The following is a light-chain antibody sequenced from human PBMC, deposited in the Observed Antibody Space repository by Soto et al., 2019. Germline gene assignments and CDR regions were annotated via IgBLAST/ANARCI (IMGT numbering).Light chain of an antibody. V-gene: IGLV2-14*01. CDR3: SSYTSSRPYV. CDR2: EVS. J-gene: IGLJ1*01. Sequence: QSALTQPASVSGSPGQSITISCTGTSSDVGDYNYVSWYQQPPGKAPKLMIYEVSTRPSGVSNRFTGSKSGNTASLTISGLQAEDEADYYCSSYTSSRPYVFGTGTKATVL. CDR1: SSDVGDYNY.